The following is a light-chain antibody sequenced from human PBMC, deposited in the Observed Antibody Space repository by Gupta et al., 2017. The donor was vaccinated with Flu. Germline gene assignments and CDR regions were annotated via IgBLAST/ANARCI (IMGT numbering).Light chain of an antibody. Sequence: SVLTQPPSVSVAPGQTARITCGGNNIGSKSVHWYQQKPGQAPVLVFYDDSDRPSGMPERFSGSNSGKTATLKTSRVEAGDEPDDYGQVWDRSSDHRVFGGGTKLTVL. V-gene: IGLV3-21*02. CDR2: DDS. CDR3: QVWDRSSDHRV. CDR1: NIGSKS. J-gene: IGLJ2*01.